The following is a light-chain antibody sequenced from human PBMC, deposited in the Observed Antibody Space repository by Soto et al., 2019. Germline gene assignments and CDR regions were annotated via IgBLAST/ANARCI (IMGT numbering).Light chain of an antibody. CDR1: QSVSSNY. V-gene: IGKV3-20*01. J-gene: IGKJ2*01. Sequence: EIVLAQSPGTLSLSPGERATLSCRASQSVSSNYLGWYQQKPGQAPRLLIYSASNRATGIPDRFSGSGSETDFTHTISRLEPEDFAVYYCQHYGTFGQGTKLEIK. CDR2: SAS. CDR3: QHYGT.